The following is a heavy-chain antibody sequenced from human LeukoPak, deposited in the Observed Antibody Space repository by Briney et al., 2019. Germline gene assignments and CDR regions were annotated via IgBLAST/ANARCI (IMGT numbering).Heavy chain of an antibody. CDR2: INPNSGGT. V-gene: IGHV1-2*02. Sequence: ASVKVSCKASGYTFTGYYMHWVRQAPGQGLEWMGWINPNSGGTNYARKLQGRATMTRDTSISTAYMELSRLRSDDTAVYYCARERKAVAGLNWFDPWGQGTLVTVSS. D-gene: IGHD6-19*01. J-gene: IGHJ5*02. CDR1: GYTFTGYY. CDR3: ARERKAVAGLNWFDP.